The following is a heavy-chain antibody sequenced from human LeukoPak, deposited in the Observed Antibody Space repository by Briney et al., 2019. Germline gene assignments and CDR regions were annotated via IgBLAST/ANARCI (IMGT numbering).Heavy chain of an antibody. D-gene: IGHD2-2*01. Sequence: ASVKVSCKASGYKFTGYYMHWVRQAPGQGLEWMGWINPNSGGTNYAQKFQGRVTMTRDTSISTAYMELSRLRSDDTAVYYCARRWGSSTSCFGYWGQGTLVTVSS. CDR1: GYKFTGYY. V-gene: IGHV1-2*02. J-gene: IGHJ4*02. CDR2: INPNSGGT. CDR3: ARRWGSSTSCFGY.